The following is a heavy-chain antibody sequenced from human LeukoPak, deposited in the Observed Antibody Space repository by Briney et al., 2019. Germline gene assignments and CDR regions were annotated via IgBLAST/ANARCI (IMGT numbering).Heavy chain of an antibody. CDR2: IISIFSTA. V-gene: IGHV1-69*06. CDR3: AKGLRDYDILTGYYFDY. J-gene: IGHJ4*02. Sequence: SVKVSCKASGGTFSSYAISWVRQAPGQGLEWMGGIISIFSTANYAQKFQGRVTITADKSTSTAYMELSSLRSEDTAVYYCAKGLRDYDILTGYYFDYWGQGTLVTVSS. D-gene: IGHD3-9*01. CDR1: GGTFSSYA.